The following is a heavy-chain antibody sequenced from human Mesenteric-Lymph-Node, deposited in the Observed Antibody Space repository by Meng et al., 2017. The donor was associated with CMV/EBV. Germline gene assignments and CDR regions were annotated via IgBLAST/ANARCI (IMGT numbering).Heavy chain of an antibody. V-gene: IGHV1-46*01. CDR2: INPNGGTT. Sequence: ASVKVSCKASGYSFTTYYMHWVRLAPGQGLEWMGIINPNGGTTSYAQNFQGRVTMTRDTSTSTVFMELSSLRSEDTAVYYCARVGETGRGPFDYYYGMDVWGQGTTVTVSS. CDR3: ARVGETGRGPFDYYYGMDV. CDR1: GYSFTTYY. D-gene: IGHD3-10*01. J-gene: IGHJ6*02.